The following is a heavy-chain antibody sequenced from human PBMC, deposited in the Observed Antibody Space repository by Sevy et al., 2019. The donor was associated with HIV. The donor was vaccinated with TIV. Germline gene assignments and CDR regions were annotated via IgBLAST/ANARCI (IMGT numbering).Heavy chain of an antibody. CDR3: ARHAFKHGYRPSYFDS. D-gene: IGHD5-18*01. V-gene: IGHV4-39*01. Sequence: SETLSLTCTVSGGSISAKNYFWGWIRQPPGKGLEWIGSIYHTGSTYHRPSLQSRVGISEDTSKKLFSVKLSSVTAADTAVYFCARHAFKHGYRPSYFDSWSHGTLVTVSS. CDR1: GGSISAKNYF. J-gene: IGHJ4*01. CDR2: IYHTGST.